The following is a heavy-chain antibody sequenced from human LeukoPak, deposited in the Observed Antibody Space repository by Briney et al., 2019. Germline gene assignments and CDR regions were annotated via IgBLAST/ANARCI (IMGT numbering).Heavy chain of an antibody. CDR3: AIHSSSTYYYYGMDV. Sequence: PGGSLRLSCSASGFTFSSYAMHWVRQAPGKGLEYVSAISSNGGSTYYADSVKGRFTISRDNSKNTLYLQMSSLRAEDTAVYYCAIHSSSTYYYYGMDVWGQGTTVTVSS. D-gene: IGHD6-6*01. J-gene: IGHJ6*02. V-gene: IGHV3-64D*06. CDR1: GFTFSSYA. CDR2: ISSNGGST.